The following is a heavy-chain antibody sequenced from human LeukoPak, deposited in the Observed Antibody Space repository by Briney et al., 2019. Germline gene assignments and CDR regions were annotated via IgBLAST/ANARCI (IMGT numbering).Heavy chain of an antibody. CDR1: GFTFNSYA. V-gene: IGHV3-23*01. J-gene: IGHJ4*02. Sequence: QAGGSLRLSCAASGFTFNSYAMTWVRQAPGKGLEWVSGISGSGSSTYYADSVKGRFTLSRDYPKNTLYLQMNSLRAEDTAVYFCAKYSGSYYYPPNWDSWGQGTLVTVSS. D-gene: IGHD1-26*01. CDR2: ISGSGSST. CDR3: AKYSGSYYYPPNWDS.